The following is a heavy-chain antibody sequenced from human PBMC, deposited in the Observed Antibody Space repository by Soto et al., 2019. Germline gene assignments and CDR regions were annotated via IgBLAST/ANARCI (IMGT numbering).Heavy chain of an antibody. Sequence: ASVKVSCKASGYTFTSYYMHWVRQAPGQGLEWMGIINPSGGSTTYAQKFQGRVTMTRDTSTSTVHMELRSLRSEDTAVYYCARAMIPFGGVTFGYYYYYNMDVWG. V-gene: IGHV1-46*01. CDR3: ARAMIPFGGVTFGYYYYYNMDV. CDR1: GYTFTSYY. J-gene: IGHJ6*02. CDR2: INPSGGST. D-gene: IGHD3-16*01.